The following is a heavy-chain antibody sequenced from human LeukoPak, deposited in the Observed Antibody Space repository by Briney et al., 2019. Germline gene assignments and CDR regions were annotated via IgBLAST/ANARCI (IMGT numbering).Heavy chain of an antibody. CDR1: GYTFTSYD. V-gene: IGHV1-8*01. D-gene: IGHD2-2*01. Sequence: ASVKVSCEASGYTFTSYDINWVRQATGQGLEWMGWMNPNSGNTDYAQKFQGRVTMTRNTSITTAYMELSSLRSEDTAVHYCARAQRYCGSTSCYAPVAFWGQGTLVTVSS. CDR3: ARAQRYCGSTSCYAPVAF. CDR2: MNPNSGNT. J-gene: IGHJ4*02.